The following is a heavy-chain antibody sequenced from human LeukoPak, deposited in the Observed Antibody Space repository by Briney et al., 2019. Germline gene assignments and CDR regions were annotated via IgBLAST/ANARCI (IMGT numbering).Heavy chain of an antibody. Sequence: KPSETLSLTCTVSGGSISSYYWSWIRQPPGKGLEWIGYIYYSGSTNYNPSLKSRVTISVDTSKNQFSLKLSSVTAADTAVYYCASSAVGATSFDYWGQGTLVTVSS. CDR2: IYYSGST. V-gene: IGHV4-59*01. D-gene: IGHD1-26*01. CDR1: GGSISSYY. J-gene: IGHJ4*02. CDR3: ASSAVGATSFDY.